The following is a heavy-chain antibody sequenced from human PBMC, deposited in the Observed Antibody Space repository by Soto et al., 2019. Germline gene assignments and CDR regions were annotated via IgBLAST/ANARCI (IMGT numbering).Heavy chain of an antibody. Sequence: SSETLSLTCAVSGGSISSYYWSWIRQPPGKGLEWIGYIYYSGSTNYNPSLKSRVTISVDTSKNQFSLKLSSVTAADTAVYYCARVVLWFGELDYYYMVVWGKGTTVTVSS. CDR2: IYYSGST. V-gene: IGHV4-59*01. CDR1: GGSISSYY. D-gene: IGHD3-10*01. J-gene: IGHJ6*03. CDR3: ARVVLWFGELDYYYMVV.